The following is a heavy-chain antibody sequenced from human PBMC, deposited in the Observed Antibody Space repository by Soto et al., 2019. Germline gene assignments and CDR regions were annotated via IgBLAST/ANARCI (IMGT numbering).Heavy chain of an antibody. J-gene: IGHJ6*02. CDR3: ARSTVPYYYYYGMDV. CDR2: ISSSSTYT. Sequence: GGSLRLSCAASGFTFSDYYMSWIRQAPGTGLEWVSYISSSSTYTNYADSVKGRFTISRDNAKNSLYLQMNSLRAEDTAVYYCARSTVPYYYYYGMDVWGQGTTVTVSS. CDR1: GFTFSDYY. D-gene: IGHD4-4*01. V-gene: IGHV3-11*06.